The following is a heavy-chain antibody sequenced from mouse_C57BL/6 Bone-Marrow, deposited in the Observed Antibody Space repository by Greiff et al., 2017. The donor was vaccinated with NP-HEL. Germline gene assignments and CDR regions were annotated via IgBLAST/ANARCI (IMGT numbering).Heavy chain of an antibody. V-gene: IGHV5-9-1*02. CDR3: TRAYYYGSSYDYAMDY. J-gene: IGHJ4*01. D-gene: IGHD1-1*01. CDR2: ISSGGDYI. Sequence: EVHLVESGEGLVKPGGSLKLSCAASGFTFSSYAMSWVRQTPEKRLEWVAYISSGGDYIYYADTVKGRFTISRDNARNTLYLQMSSLKSEDTAMYYCTRAYYYGSSYDYAMDYWGQGTSVTVSS. CDR1: GFTFSSYA.